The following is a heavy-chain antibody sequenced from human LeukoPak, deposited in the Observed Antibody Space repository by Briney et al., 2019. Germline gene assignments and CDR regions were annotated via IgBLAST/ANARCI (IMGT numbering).Heavy chain of an antibody. V-gene: IGHV1-69*04. J-gene: IGHJ4*02. Sequence: ASVKVSCKASGGTFSSYAISWVRQAPGQGLEWMGRIIPILGIANYAQKFQGRVTMTRDTSTSTVYMELSSLRSEDTAVYYCARGGLRLGELSFAYWGQGTLVTVSS. CDR3: ARGGLRLGELSFAY. CDR1: GGTFSSYA. D-gene: IGHD3-16*02. CDR2: IIPILGIA.